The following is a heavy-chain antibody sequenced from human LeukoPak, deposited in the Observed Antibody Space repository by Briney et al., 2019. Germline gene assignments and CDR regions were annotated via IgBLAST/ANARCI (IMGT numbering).Heavy chain of an antibody. V-gene: IGHV3-64*01. CDR1: GFTFSSYA. J-gene: IGHJ5*02. CDR2: ITSKGDST. CDR3: AKDQGLWFGENNWFDP. Sequence: PGGSLRLSCAASGFTFSSYAMHWVRQAPGKGLEYVSSITSKGDSTYYANSVKGRFTISRDNSKNTLYLQMNSLRAEDTAVYYCAKDQGLWFGENNWFDPWGQGTLVTVSS. D-gene: IGHD3-10*01.